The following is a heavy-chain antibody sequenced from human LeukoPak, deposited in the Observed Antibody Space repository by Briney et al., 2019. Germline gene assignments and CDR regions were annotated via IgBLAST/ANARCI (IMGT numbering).Heavy chain of an antibody. J-gene: IGHJ4*02. CDR1: GLTFSYAW. CDR2: IKSKPDGGTT. D-gene: IGHD4-23*01. V-gene: IGHV3-15*01. Sequence: GGSLRLSCAASGLTFSYAWMSWVRQAPGKGLEWVGHIKSKPDGGTTDYAAPVRGRFTISRDDSKNTLYLQMNSLKTEDTAVYYCTTGYGGRWGQGTLVTVSS. CDR3: TTGYGGR.